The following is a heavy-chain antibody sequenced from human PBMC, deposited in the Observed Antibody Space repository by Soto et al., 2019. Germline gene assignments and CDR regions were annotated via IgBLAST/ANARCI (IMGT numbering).Heavy chain of an antibody. CDR1: GFTFSSYG. Sequence: GGSLRLSCAASGFTFSSYGMQWVRQAPGKGLEWVAVIWHDGSNQYYADSVKGRFTISRDNSNNTLYLQLDSLRAEDTAVYYCARERGQIDYWGQGTLVTVSS. J-gene: IGHJ4*02. CDR3: ARERGQIDY. V-gene: IGHV3-33*01. CDR2: IWHDGSNQ.